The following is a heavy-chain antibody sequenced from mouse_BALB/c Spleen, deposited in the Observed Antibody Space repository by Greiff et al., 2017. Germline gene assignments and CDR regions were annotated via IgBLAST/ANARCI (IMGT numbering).Heavy chain of an antibody. CDR1: GFSLTSYG. CDR3: AREDYDYDGFAY. Sequence: VQGVESGRGLVAPSQSLSITCTVSGFSLTSYGVHWVRQPPGKGLEWLGVIWAGGSTNYNSALMSRLSISKDNSKSQVFLKMNSLQTDDTAMYYCAREDYDYDGFAYWGQGTLVTVSA. J-gene: IGHJ3*01. CDR2: IWAGGST. V-gene: IGHV2-9*02. D-gene: IGHD2-4*01.